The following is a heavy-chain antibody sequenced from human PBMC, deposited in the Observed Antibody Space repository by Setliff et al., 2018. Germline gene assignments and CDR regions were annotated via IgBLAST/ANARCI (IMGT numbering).Heavy chain of an antibody. Sequence: GGSLRLSCAASGFTFSSYSINWVRQAPGKGLEWVSYISSSSSTIYYADSVKGRFTISRDNAKNSLYLRMNSLRAEDTAVYYCARVAHTGGNYWGQGTLVTVSS. CDR3: ARVAHTGGNY. CDR2: ISSSSSTI. D-gene: IGHD3-16*01. CDR1: GFTFSSYS. J-gene: IGHJ4*02. V-gene: IGHV3-48*04.